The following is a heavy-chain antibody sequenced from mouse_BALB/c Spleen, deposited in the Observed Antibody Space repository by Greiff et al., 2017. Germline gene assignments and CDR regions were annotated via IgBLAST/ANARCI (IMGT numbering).Heavy chain of an antibody. J-gene: IGHJ4*01. CDR2: IRNKANGYTT. Sequence: EVKLMESGGGLVQPGGSLRLSCATSGFTFTDYYMSWVRQPPGKALEWLGFIRNKANGYTTEYSASVKGRFTISRDNSQSILYLQMNTLRAEDSATYYCARVTGRYAMDYWGQGTSVTVSS. CDR1: GFTFTDYY. V-gene: IGHV7-3*02. CDR3: ARVTGRYAMDY. D-gene: IGHD4-1*01.